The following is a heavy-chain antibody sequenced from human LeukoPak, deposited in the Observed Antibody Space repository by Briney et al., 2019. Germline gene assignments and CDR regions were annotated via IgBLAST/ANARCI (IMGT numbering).Heavy chain of an antibody. CDR2: INPNSGGT. J-gene: IGHJ4*02. V-gene: IGHV1-2*02. CDR1: GDTFTGYY. CDR3: ARDAPTSLSGWYSH. D-gene: IGHD6-19*01. Sequence: GASVKVSCKASGDTFTGYYMHWVRQAPGQGLEWMGWINPNSGGTNYAQKFQGRVTMTRDTSISTAYMELSRLRSDDTAVYYCARDAPTSLSGWYSHWGQGTLVTVSS.